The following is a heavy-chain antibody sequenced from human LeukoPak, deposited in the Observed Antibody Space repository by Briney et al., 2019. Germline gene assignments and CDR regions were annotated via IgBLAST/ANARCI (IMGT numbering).Heavy chain of an antibody. Sequence: SETLSLTCAVYGGSFRGYYWSWLRQPPGKGLDWIGQINHSGSTNYNPPLNSRVTISVDTSKNQFPLKLSTVPAADPAVYYCARHFRARQWLVTTPNENYFDYWGQGTLGTVSS. V-gene: IGHV4-34*01. CDR1: GGSFRGYY. D-gene: IGHD6-19*01. CDR3: ARHFRARQWLVTTPNENYFDY. CDR2: INHSGST. J-gene: IGHJ4*02.